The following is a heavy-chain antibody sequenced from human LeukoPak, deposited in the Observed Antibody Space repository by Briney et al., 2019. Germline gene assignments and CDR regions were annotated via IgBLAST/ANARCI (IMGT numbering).Heavy chain of an antibody. J-gene: IGHJ4*02. D-gene: IGHD5-24*01. CDR3: TRVGYIDEGIDY. V-gene: IGHV3-7*04. Sequence: PGGSLRLSCVGSGFTSIAYALTWVRQAPGKGLEWVANIKQDGSKKSYVDSVKGRFTISRDNAKNSLYLQMNSLRAEDTAIYYCTRVGYIDEGIDYWGQGTLVTVSS. CDR2: IKQDGSKK. CDR1: GFTSIAYA.